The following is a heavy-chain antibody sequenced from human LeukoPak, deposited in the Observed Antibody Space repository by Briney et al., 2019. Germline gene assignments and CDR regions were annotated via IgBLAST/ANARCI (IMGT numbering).Heavy chain of an antibody. CDR3: AREKRNYYDSSGVSDI. V-gene: IGHV1-69*13. D-gene: IGHD3-22*01. CDR2: IIPIFGTA. Sequence: SVKVSCKASGGTFISYAISWVRQAPGQGLEWMGGIIPIFGTANYAQKFQGRVTITADESTSTAYMELSSLRSEDTAVYYCAREKRNYYDSSGVSDIWGQGTMVTVSS. CDR1: GGTFISYA. J-gene: IGHJ3*02.